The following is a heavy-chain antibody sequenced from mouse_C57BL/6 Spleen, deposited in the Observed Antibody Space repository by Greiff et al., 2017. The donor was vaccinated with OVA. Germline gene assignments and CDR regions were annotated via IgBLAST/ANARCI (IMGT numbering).Heavy chain of an antibody. D-gene: IGHD1-2*01. CDR1: GFTFSSYA. CDR2: ISDGGSYT. CDR3: ARDRTTASYAMDY. V-gene: IGHV5-4*01. J-gene: IGHJ4*01. Sequence: EVQLVESGGGLVKPGGSLKLSCAASGFTFSSYAMSWVRQTPEKRLEWVATISDGGSYTYYPDNVKGRFTISRDNAKNNLYLQMSHLKSEDTAMYYCARDRTTASYAMDYWGQGTSVTVSS.